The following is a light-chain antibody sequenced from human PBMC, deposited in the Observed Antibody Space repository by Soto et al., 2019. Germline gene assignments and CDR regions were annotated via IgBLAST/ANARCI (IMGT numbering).Light chain of an antibody. V-gene: IGLV3-1*01. CDR1: KLGDKY. Sequence: SYELIQPPSVSVSPGQTASITCSGDKLGDKYTCWYQQKPGQSPVLVIYQHSQRPSGIPERFSGSNSGNTATLTISGTQAMDEADYYCQAWDSSTDVVFGGGTKLIVL. CDR3: QAWDSSTDVV. CDR2: QHS. J-gene: IGLJ2*01.